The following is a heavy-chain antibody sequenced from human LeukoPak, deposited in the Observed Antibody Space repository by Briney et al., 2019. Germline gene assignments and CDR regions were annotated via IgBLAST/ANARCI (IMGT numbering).Heavy chain of an antibody. CDR1: GFTFSSHW. D-gene: IGHD1-1*01. Sequence: QAGGSLRLSCAASGFTFSSHWMTWIRQAPGKGLEWVASIKKDVDEKYYVDSVKGRFTISRDNSKNTLYLQMNNLRADDTAVYYCVKKGQADDDGKPDWGQGTLVTVSS. CDR3: VKKGQADDDGKPD. J-gene: IGHJ4*02. CDR2: IKKDVDEK. V-gene: IGHV3-7*03.